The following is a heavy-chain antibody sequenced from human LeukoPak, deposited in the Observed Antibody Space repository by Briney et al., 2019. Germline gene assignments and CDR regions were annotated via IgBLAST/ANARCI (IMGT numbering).Heavy chain of an antibody. Sequence: SETLSLTCTVSGGSLSSRSHYWGWIRQPPGQGLEWIGSLSNSGNTYYNPSLKSRVTISVDTSKNEFSLKLSSVTAADTAVYYCARTRGITIFGVVMGGHNWFDPWGQGTLVTVSS. CDR1: GGSLSSRSHY. D-gene: IGHD3-3*01. CDR2: LSNSGNT. V-gene: IGHV4-39*01. CDR3: ARTRGITIFGVVMGGHNWFDP. J-gene: IGHJ5*02.